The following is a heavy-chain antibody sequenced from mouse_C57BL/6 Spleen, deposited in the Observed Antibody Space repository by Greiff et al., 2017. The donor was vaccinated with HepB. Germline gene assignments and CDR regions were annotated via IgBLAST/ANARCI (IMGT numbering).Heavy chain of an antibody. CDR1: GFTFSDYG. CDR3: ARIYDGYYGYAMDY. CDR2: ISSGSSTI. J-gene: IGHJ4*01. Sequence: DVMLVESGGGLVKPGGSLKLSCAASGFTFSDYGMHWVRQAPEKGLEWVAYISSGSSTIYYADTVKGRFTISRDNAKNTLFLQMTSLRSEDTAMYYCARIYDGYYGYAMDYWGQGTSVTVSS. D-gene: IGHD2-3*01. V-gene: IGHV5-17*01.